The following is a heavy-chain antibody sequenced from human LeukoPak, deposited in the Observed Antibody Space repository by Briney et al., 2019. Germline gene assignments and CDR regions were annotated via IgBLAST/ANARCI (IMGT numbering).Heavy chain of an antibody. Sequence: SETLSLTCTVSGGSISSSSYYWGWIRQPPGKGLEWIGSIYYSGSTYYNPSLKSRVTISVDTSKNQFSLKLSSVTAADTAVYYRARSPYGSGRRSRYYGMDVWGQGTTVTVSS. CDR3: ARSPYGSGRRSRYYGMDV. V-gene: IGHV4-39*01. CDR1: GGSISSSSYY. D-gene: IGHD3-10*01. J-gene: IGHJ6*02. CDR2: IYYSGST.